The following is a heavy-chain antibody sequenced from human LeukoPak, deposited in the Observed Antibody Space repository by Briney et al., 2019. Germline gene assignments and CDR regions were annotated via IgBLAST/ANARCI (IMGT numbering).Heavy chain of an antibody. V-gene: IGHV3-7*01. CDR2: IKQDGSGK. Sequence: GGSLRLSCAASRFTFSSYWMNWVRQAPGKGLEWVANIKQDGSGKYHVDSVKGRFTISRDNAKNSLYLQMNSLRAEDTAVYYCARAASFSYGMDVWGQGTTVTVSS. J-gene: IGHJ6*02. CDR1: RFTFSSYW. CDR3: ARAASFSYGMDV. D-gene: IGHD6-6*01.